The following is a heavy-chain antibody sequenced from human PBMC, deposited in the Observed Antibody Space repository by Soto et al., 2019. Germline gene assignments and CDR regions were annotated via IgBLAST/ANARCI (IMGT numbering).Heavy chain of an antibody. D-gene: IGHD2-21*02. CDR1: GGSISSGGYY. Sequence: SETLSLTCAVSGGSISSGGYYWSWIRQHPGKGLEWIGYIYYSGSTYYNPSLKSRVTISVDTSKNQFSLKLSSVTAADTAVYYCARVCGGDCHNAFDIWGQGTMVTVSS. CDR2: IYYSGST. V-gene: IGHV4-31*11. CDR3: ARVCGGDCHNAFDI. J-gene: IGHJ3*02.